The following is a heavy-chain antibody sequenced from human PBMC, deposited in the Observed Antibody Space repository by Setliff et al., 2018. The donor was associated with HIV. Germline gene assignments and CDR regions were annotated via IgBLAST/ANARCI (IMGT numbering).Heavy chain of an antibody. CDR3: AGQHGRFSGDYFDY. V-gene: IGHV1-69*10. CDR1: GGTFSSYA. J-gene: IGHJ4*02. CDR2: IIPILGIA. Sequence: SVKVSCKTSGGTFSSYAISWVRQAPGQGLEWMGGIIPILGIANYAQKFQGRVTITADESTSTAYMELSSLRSEDTAVYYCAGQHGRFSGDYFDYWGQGTLVTVSS. D-gene: IGHD2-21*01.